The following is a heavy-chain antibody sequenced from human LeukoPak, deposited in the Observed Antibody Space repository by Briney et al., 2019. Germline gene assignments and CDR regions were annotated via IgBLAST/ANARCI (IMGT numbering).Heavy chain of an antibody. J-gene: IGHJ3*02. V-gene: IGHV1-2*02. CDR2: INPNSGGT. Sequence: ASVKVSCKASGYTFTSYDINWVRQATGQGLEWMGWINPNSGGTNYAQKFQGRVTMTRDTSISTAYMELSRLRSDDTAVYYCARSASNMVRGVIRAFDIWGQGTMVTVSS. D-gene: IGHD3-10*01. CDR1: GYTFTSYD. CDR3: ARSASNMVRGVIRAFDI.